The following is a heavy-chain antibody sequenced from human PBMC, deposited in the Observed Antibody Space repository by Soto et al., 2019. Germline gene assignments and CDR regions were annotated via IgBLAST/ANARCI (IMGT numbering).Heavy chain of an antibody. Sequence: QITLKESGPTLVKPTQTLTLTCTFSGFSLSARGVGVGWIRQPPGKALEWLALIYWNDDKRYSPSLQSRLTITKDASKNQVVFSMTNVDPAHTATYYCAHSPWGAAPDYWGQGTLVTVSS. J-gene: IGHJ4*02. D-gene: IGHD3-16*01. CDR1: GFSLSARGVG. CDR2: IYWNDDK. CDR3: AHSPWGAAPDY. V-gene: IGHV2-5*01.